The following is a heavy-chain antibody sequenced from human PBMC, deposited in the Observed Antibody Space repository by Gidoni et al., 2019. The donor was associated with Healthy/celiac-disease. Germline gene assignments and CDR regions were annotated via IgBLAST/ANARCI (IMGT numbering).Heavy chain of an antibody. CDR3: AKQQLVLRGVLFFDY. J-gene: IGHJ4*02. CDR1: GFPFSRYA. D-gene: IGHD6-13*01. V-gene: IGHV3-23*01. Sequence: EVQLLESGGGLVQPGGSLRLSCAASGFPFSRYAMSWVRQAPGKGLEWVSAISGSGGSTYYADSVKGRFTISRDNSKNTLYLQMNSLRAEDTAVYYCAKQQLVLRGVLFFDYWGQGTLVTVSS. CDR2: ISGSGGST.